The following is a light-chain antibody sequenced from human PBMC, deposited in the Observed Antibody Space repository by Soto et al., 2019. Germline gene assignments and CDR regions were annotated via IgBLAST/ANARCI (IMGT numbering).Light chain of an antibody. CDR2: EAT. Sequence: QSVLTQPASVSGSPGQSITISCTGTSSDVGSYNLVSWYQQHPGKAPKLMIYEATKRPSGVSDRFSGSKSGNTASLTISGLLAEDEADYYCCSYAGSRIVVFGGGTTLTVL. CDR3: CSYAGSRIVV. CDR1: SSDVGSYNL. J-gene: IGLJ2*01. V-gene: IGLV2-23*01.